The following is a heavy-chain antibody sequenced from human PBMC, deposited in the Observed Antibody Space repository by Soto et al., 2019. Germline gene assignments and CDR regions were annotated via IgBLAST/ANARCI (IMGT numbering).Heavy chain of an antibody. CDR3: ARAHSGSCYPPCGYCYSGSRRFVP. J-gene: IGHJ5*02. D-gene: IGHD2-15*01. CDR2: IYYSGST. Sequence: SETRSLTCTVSGGSISSGGYYWSWIRQHPGKGLEWIGYIYYSGSTYYNPSLKSRVTISVDTSKSQFSLKLSSVTAADTAVYYCARAHSGSCYPPCGYCYSGSRRFVPWVQGTLVTVSS. CDR1: GGSISSGGYY. V-gene: IGHV4-31*03.